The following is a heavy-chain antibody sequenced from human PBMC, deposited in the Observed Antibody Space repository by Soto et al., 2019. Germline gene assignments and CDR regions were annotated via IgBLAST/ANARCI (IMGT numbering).Heavy chain of an antibody. CDR1: GYTLTELS. CDR2: FDPEDGET. CDR3: ATSIVGATNPNARFFDY. D-gene: IGHD1-26*01. J-gene: IGHJ4*02. V-gene: IGHV1-24*01. Sequence: GASVKVSCKVSGYTLTELSMHWVRQAPGTGLEWMGGFDPEDGETIYAQKFQGRVTMTEDTSTDTAYMELSSLRSEDTAVYYCATSIVGATNPNARFFDYWGQGTLVTVSS.